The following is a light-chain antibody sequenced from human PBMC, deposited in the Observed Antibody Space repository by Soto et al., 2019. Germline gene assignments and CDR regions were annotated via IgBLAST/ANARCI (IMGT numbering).Light chain of an antibody. J-gene: IGLJ1*01. CDR1: NSDVGAYNY. CDR2: EVN. Sequence: QSALTQPASVSASPGQSITISCTGNNSDVGAYNYVSWYQQHPGKAPKLMIYEVNNRPSGVSNRFSGSKSGSTASLTISGLQTEDEADYYCSSYTSSSTLAYVFGTGTKLTVL. CDR3: SSYTSSSTLAYV. V-gene: IGLV2-14*01.